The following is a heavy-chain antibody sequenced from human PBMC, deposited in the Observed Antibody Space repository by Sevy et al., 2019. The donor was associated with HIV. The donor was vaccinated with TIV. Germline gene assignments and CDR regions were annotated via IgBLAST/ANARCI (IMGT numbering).Heavy chain of an antibody. Sequence: GGSLRLSCAASGFSFSKYGMHWVRQAPGKGLEWVAVISSDGSDRDYADSVKGRFTISRDNSKDTVYLQMNSVGADDSAAYFCVNSWGRYGGISWIYYYYGMDVWGQGTTLTVSS. J-gene: IGHJ6*02. CDR2: ISSDGSDR. V-gene: IGHV3-30*03. CDR1: GFSFSKYG. D-gene: IGHD5-12*01. CDR3: VNSWGRYGGISWIYYYYGMDV.